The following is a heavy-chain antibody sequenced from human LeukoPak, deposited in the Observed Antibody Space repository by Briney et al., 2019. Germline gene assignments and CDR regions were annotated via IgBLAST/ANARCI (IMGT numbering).Heavy chain of an antibody. D-gene: IGHD3-22*01. Sequence: SETLFLTCAVYGGSFSGYYWSWIRQPPGKGLEWIGEINHSGSTNYNPSLKSRVTISVDTSKNQFSLKLSSVTAADTAVYYCAREGFATMIVVGNDAFDIWGQGTMVTVSS. V-gene: IGHV4-34*01. CDR2: INHSGST. J-gene: IGHJ3*02. CDR3: AREGFATMIVVGNDAFDI. CDR1: GGSFSGYY.